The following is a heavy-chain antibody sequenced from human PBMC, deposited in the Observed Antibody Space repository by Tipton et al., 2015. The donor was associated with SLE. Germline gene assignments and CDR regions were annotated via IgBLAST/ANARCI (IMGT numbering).Heavy chain of an antibody. V-gene: IGHV4-59*01. CDR1: GGSISSYY. CDR3: ARVGDLGAFDI. CDR2: IYYSGST. D-gene: IGHD3-10*01. J-gene: IGHJ3*02. Sequence: TLSLTCTVSGGSISSYYWSWIRQPPGKGLEWIGYIYYSGSTNYNPSLKSRVTISVDTSKNQFSLKLSPVTAADTAVYYCARVGDLGAFDIWGQGTMVTVSS.